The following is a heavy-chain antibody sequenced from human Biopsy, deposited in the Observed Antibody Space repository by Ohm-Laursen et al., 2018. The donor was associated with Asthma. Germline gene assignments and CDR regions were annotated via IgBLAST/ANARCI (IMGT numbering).Heavy chain of an antibody. V-gene: IGHV4-31*03. J-gene: IGHJ5*02. D-gene: IGHD3-3*01. Sequence: TLSLTCTVSYGSISSGGYYWSWIRQHPGKGLEWIGYIYYSGSTYYNPSLKSRVTISVDTSKNQFSLKLSSVTAADTAVYYCARGIGLSGYDFWSGYSATLNWFDPWGQGTLVTVSS. CDR2: IYYSGST. CDR3: ARGIGLSGYDFWSGYSATLNWFDP. CDR1: YGSISSGGYY.